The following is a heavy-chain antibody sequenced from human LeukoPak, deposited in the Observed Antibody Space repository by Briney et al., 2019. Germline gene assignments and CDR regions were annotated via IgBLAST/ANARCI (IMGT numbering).Heavy chain of an antibody. CDR2: INHSGST. D-gene: IGHD1-26*01. CDR3: ARARIVGARATSGRFSFNWFDP. V-gene: IGHV4-34*01. J-gene: IGHJ5*02. Sequence: ETLSLTCAVSGGSFSGYYWSWIRQPPGKGLEWIGEINHSGSTNYNPSLKSRVTISVDTSKNQFSLKLSSVTAADTAVYYCARARIVGARATSGRFSFNWFDPWGQGTLVTVSS. CDR1: GGSFSGYY.